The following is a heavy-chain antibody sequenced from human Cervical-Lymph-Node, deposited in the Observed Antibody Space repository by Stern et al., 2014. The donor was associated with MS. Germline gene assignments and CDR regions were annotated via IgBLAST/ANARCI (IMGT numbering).Heavy chain of an antibody. D-gene: IGHD3-16*01. CDR3: ARNVGDTTLGH. Sequence: VQLVESGAEVKKSGSSVKVSCKASGGTLRSYVITWARQASGQGPEWMGEISPIFGTATYAQQFQGRVTITADEYPSTVYMELSRLRSEDTAVYYCARNVGDTTLGHWGQGSQVIVSS. V-gene: IGHV1-69*01. CDR2: ISPIFGTA. J-gene: IGHJ4*02. CDR1: GGTLRSYV.